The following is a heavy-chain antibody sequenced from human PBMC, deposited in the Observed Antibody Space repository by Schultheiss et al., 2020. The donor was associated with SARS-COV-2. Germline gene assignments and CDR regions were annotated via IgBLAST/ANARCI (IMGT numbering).Heavy chain of an antibody. V-gene: IGHV3-30*18. CDR3: AKVVVAATRAYYYGMDV. CDR1: GFTFSIYG. J-gene: IGHJ6*02. CDR2: ISYDGSNK. D-gene: IGHD2-15*01. Sequence: GGSLRLSCAASGFTFSIYGMHWVRQAPGKGLEWVAVISYDGSNKYYADSVKGRFTISRDNSKNTLYLQMNSLRAEDTALYYCAKVVVAATRAYYYGMDVWGQGTTVTVSS.